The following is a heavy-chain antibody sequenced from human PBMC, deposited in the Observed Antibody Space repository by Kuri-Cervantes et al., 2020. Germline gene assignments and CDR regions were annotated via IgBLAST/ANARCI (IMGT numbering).Heavy chain of an antibody. CDR2: ISAYNGNT. CDR1: GYTFTSYG. J-gene: IGHJ5*02. Sequence: GGSLRLSCKASGYTFTSYGISWVRQAPGQGLEWMGWISAYNGNTNYAQKLQGRVTMTTDTSTSTAYMELRSLRSDDTAVYYCARVVVVVAEERGDWFDPWGQGTLVTVSS. D-gene: IGHD2-15*01. V-gene: IGHV1-18*01. CDR3: ARVVVVVAEERGDWFDP.